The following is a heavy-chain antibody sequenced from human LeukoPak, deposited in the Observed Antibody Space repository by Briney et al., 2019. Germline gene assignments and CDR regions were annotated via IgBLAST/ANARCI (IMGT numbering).Heavy chain of an antibody. J-gene: IGHJ4*02. Sequence: TGGSLRLSCAASGFTFSSYAMHWVRQAPGKGLEWVAAISYDGSNKYYADSVKGRFTISRDNSKNTLYLQMNSLRAEDTAVYYCARGPKFAIRMIVVVTKGHFDYWGQGTLVTVSS. CDR2: ISYDGSNK. CDR1: GFTFSSYA. V-gene: IGHV3-30*04. CDR3: ARGPKFAIRMIVVVTKGHFDY. D-gene: IGHD3-22*01.